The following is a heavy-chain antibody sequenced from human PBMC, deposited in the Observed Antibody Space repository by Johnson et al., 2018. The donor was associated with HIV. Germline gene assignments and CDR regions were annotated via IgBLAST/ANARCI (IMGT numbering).Heavy chain of an antibody. CDR3: AKPITGMVLLPGDAFDI. D-gene: IGHD3-16*01. V-gene: IGHV3-9*01. CDR2: ISWNSGSI. Sequence: EVQLVESGGGVVQPGRSLRLSCAASGFTFDDYAMHWVRQAPGKGLEWVSGISWNSGSIGYADSVKGRFTISRDNAKNSLYLQMNSLRAEDTAFYYCAKPITGMVLLPGDAFDIWGQGTMVTVSS. CDR1: GFTFDDYA. J-gene: IGHJ3*02.